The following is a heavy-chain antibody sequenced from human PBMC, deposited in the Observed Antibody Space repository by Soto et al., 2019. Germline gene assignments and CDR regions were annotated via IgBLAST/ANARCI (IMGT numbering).Heavy chain of an antibody. CDR2: ISYDVSNK. J-gene: IGHJ4*02. Sequence: QVQLVESGGGVVQPGRSLRLSCAASGFSFSSYAMHWVRQAPGKGLEWVAVISYDVSNKYYTDSVKGRFTIARDNSKNTLYLQMNSLRAEDTAVYYCARADGIGIVIFPAAPPDYWGKGTLVTFSS. CDR1: GFSFSSYA. CDR3: ARADGIGIVIFPAAPPDY. D-gene: IGHD2-2*01. V-gene: IGHV3-30-3*01.